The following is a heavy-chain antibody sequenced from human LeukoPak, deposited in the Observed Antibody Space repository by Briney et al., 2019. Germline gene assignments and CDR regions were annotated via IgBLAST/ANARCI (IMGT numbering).Heavy chain of an antibody. J-gene: IGHJ4*02. CDR3: VRQDCSGGSCYLDY. Sequence: PGGSLRLSCAASRFIFSNYAMHWVRQAPGKGLDWVAVISYHGRDQFYADSVKGRFTISRDSSKDTLYLQMNSLRIEDTAVYYCVRQDCSGGSCYLDYWGQGTLVTVSS. D-gene: IGHD2-15*01. CDR2: ISYHGRDQ. V-gene: IGHV3-30*04. CDR1: RFIFSNYA.